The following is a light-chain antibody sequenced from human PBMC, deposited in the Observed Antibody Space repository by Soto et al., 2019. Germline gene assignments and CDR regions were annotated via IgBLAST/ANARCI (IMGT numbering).Light chain of an antibody. V-gene: IGKV2D-29*01. CDR3: VQSLHLSWT. Sequence: DIVMTQTPLSLSVTPGQPASTSCKSGQSLLYSDGKTYLSWYMQKPGQPPHLLIYEVSKRFSGVPERFSGSGSGTDFTLKISRVEAEDVGIYYCVQSLHLSWTFGQGTKVEI. CDR1: QSLLYSDGKTY. J-gene: IGKJ1*01. CDR2: EVS.